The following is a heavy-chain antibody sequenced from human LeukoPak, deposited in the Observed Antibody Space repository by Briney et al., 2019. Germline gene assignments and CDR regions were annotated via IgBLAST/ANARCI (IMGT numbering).Heavy chain of an antibody. V-gene: IGHV4-31*03. CDR1: GGSISSGGYY. CDR2: IYYSVST. Sequence: SQTLSLTCTVSGGSISSGGYYWSWIRQHPGKGLEWIGYIYYSVSTYYNPSLKSRVTISVDTSKNQVSLKLSSVTAADTAVYYCARFFIGYSYGYYFDYWGQGTLVTVSS. J-gene: IGHJ4*02. CDR3: ARFFIGYSYGYYFDY. D-gene: IGHD5-18*01.